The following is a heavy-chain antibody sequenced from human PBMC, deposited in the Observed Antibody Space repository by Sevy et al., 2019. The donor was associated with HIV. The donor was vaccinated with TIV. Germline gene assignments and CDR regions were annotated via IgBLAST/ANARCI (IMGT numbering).Heavy chain of an antibody. CDR1: GFTFTSYS. J-gene: IGHJ6*02. CDR2: ISGISNYI. CDR3: ARDPTDDSGYSQGMDA. V-gene: IGHV3-21*01. Sequence: GGSLRLSCAASGFTFTSYSMHWVRQAPGKGLEWVSSISGISNYIYYADSVKGRFTISRDNARNSVYLRMNSLRAEDTALYFWARDPTDDSGYSQGMDAWGQGTTVTVSS. D-gene: IGHD3-22*01.